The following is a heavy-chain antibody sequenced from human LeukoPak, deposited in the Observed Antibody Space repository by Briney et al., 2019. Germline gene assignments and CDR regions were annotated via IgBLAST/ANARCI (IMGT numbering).Heavy chain of an antibody. CDR3: VETGDASTWYPRDWFDP. Sequence: GRSLRLSCAASGXIFSSCAMSWVRQAPGKGPEWVSVISGSGDRTYYADSVKGRLTISRDNSKNTLSLQMNSLRVEDAAIYYCVETGDASTWYPRDWFDPWGQGTLVTVSS. CDR1: GXIFSSCA. V-gene: IGHV3-23*01. J-gene: IGHJ5*02. CDR2: ISGSGDRT. D-gene: IGHD6-13*01.